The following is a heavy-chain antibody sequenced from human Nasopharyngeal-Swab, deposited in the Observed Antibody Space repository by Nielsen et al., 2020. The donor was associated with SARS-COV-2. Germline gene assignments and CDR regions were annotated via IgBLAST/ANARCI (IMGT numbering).Heavy chain of an antibody. CDR3: ARVRADYGGNSDEPSMDV. V-gene: IGHV3-21*01. D-gene: IGHD4-23*01. CDR2: ISSSSSYI. Sequence: VRQAPGKGLEWVSSISSSSSYIYYADSVKGRFTISRDNAKNSLYLQMNSLRAEDTAVCYCARVRADYGGNSDEPSMDVWGQGTTVTVSS. J-gene: IGHJ6*02.